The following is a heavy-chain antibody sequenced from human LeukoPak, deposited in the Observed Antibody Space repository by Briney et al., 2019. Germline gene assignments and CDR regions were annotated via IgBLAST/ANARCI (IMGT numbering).Heavy chain of an antibody. V-gene: IGHV3-48*04. D-gene: IGHD3-10*01. CDR2: ISSSSSTI. J-gene: IGHJ4*02. Sequence: GGSLRLSCAASGFTFSSYSMNWVRQAPGKGLEWVSYISSSSSTIYYADSVKGRFTISRDNAKNSLYLQMNSLRAEDTAVYYCAKVPDYYGSGRYHWGQGTLVTVSS. CDR3: AKVPDYYGSGRYH. CDR1: GFTFSSYS.